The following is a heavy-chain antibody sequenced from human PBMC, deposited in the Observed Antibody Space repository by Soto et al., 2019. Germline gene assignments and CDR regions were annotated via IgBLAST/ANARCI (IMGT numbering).Heavy chain of an antibody. CDR3: ARGGYDFWSGYDFDY. Sequence: SETLSLTCTVSGGSISSYYWSWIRQPPGEGLEWIGYIYYSGSTNYNPSLKSRVTISVDTSKNQFSLKLSSVTAADTAVYYCARGGYDFWSGYDFDYWGQGTLVTVS. CDR2: IYYSGST. V-gene: IGHV4-59*12. CDR1: GGSISSYY. J-gene: IGHJ4*02. D-gene: IGHD3-3*01.